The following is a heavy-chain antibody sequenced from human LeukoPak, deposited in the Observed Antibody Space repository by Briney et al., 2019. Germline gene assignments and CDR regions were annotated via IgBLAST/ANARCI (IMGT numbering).Heavy chain of an antibody. J-gene: IGHJ4*02. D-gene: IGHD1-26*01. Sequence: ASVRVSCKASGYTFTGYYMHWVRQAPGQGLEWMGWINPNSGGTNYAQKFQGRVTMTRDTSISTAYMELSRLRSDDTAVYYCAREWELLSPGDLDYWGQGTLVTVSS. CDR1: GYTFTGYY. CDR2: INPNSGGT. V-gene: IGHV1-2*02. CDR3: AREWELLSPGDLDY.